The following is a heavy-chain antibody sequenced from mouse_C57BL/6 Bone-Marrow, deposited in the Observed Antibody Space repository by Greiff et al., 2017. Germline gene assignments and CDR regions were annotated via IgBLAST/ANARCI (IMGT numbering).Heavy chain of an antibody. CDR2: ISDGGSYT. Sequence: EVQLVESGGGLVKPGGSLQLSCAASGFTFSSYAMSWVRQTPEKRLEWVATISDGGSYTYYPYNVNGRFTLSRDNAKTNRYRQMSHLKSEDTAIYYCARDYYGRGYYARDYWGQGTSVTVAS. D-gene: IGHD1-1*01. V-gene: IGHV5-4*01. J-gene: IGHJ4*01. CDR1: GFTFSSYA. CDR3: ARDYYGRGYYARDY.